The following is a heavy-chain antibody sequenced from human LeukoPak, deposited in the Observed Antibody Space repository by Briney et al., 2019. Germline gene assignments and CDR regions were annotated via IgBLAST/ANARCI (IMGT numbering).Heavy chain of an antibody. Sequence: PGGSLRLSCAASGFTFSSYGMSWVRQAPGKGLEWVAAISGSGDSTYYAEDSVKGRFTISRDNSKNTLYLQMNSLRVEDTGVYYCARDVYYGSGSPRLDYWGQGTLVTVSS. V-gene: IGHV3-23*01. CDR3: ARDVYYGSGSPRLDY. CDR2: ISGSGDST. D-gene: IGHD3-10*01. CDR1: GFTFSSYG. J-gene: IGHJ4*02.